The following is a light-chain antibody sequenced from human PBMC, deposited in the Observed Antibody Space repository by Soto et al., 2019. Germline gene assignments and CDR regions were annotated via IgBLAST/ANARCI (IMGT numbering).Light chain of an antibody. CDR3: QQYNSYPT. V-gene: IGKV1-5*03. J-gene: IGKJ1*01. Sequence: DIQMTQSPSTLSGSVGDRVTITCRASQTISSWLAWYQQKPGKAPKLLIYKASTLKSGVPSRFSGSGSGTEFTLTISSLQPDDFATYYCQQYNSYPTFGQGTKGDIK. CDR1: QTISSW. CDR2: KAS.